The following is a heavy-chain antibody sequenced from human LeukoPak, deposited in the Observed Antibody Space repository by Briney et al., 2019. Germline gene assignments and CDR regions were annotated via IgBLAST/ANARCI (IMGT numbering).Heavy chain of an antibody. CDR1: GYSISSGYY. V-gene: IGHV4-38-2*01. J-gene: IGHJ4*02. CDR2: IYHSGST. Sequence: SETLSLTCAVSGYSISSGYYWGWIRQPPGKGLEWIGSIYHSGSTYYNPSLKSRVTISVDTSKNQFSLKLSSVTAADTAVYHCARRPAMAGQFDYWGQGTLVTVSS. D-gene: IGHD5-18*01. CDR3: ARRPAMAGQFDY.